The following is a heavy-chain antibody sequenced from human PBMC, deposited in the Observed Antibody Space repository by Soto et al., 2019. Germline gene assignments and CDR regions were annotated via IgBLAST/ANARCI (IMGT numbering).Heavy chain of an antibody. D-gene: IGHD3-10*01. Sequence: GGSLRLSCSASGFTFSSYAMHWVRQAPGKGLEYVSAISSNGGSTYYADSVKGRFTISRDNSKNTLYLQMSSLRAEDTAVYYCVKDPKLLWFGELGKYFDYWGQGTLVTVSS. V-gene: IGHV3-64D*06. CDR1: GFTFSSYA. CDR2: ISSNGGST. CDR3: VKDPKLLWFGELGKYFDY. J-gene: IGHJ4*02.